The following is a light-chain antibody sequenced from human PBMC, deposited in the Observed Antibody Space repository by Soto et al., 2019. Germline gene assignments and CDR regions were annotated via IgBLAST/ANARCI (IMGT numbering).Light chain of an antibody. J-gene: IGLJ3*02. CDR3: GTWDSSLRSWV. CDR1: SSNIGNNY. Sequence: QSALMQPPSVSAAPGQKVTISCSGSSSNIGNNYVSWYQQLPRTAPKLLIYENNKRPSGIPDRFSGSKSGTSATLGITGLQTGDEADYFCGTWDSSLRSWVFGGGTKLTVL. CDR2: ENN. V-gene: IGLV1-51*02.